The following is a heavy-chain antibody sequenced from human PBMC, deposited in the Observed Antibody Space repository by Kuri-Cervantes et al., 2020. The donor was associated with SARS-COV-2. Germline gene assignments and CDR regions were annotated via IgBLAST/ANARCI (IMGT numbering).Heavy chain of an antibody. D-gene: IGHD4-23*01. Sequence: SETLSLTCTVSGGSISSGSYYWSWIRQPAGKGLEWIGRIYTSGSTNYNPSLKSRVTISVDTSKNQFSLKLSSVTAADTAVYYCARARGNLRYYYYYMDVWGKGTTVTVSS. V-gene: IGHV4-61*02. CDR1: GGSISSGSYY. CDR2: IYTSGST. CDR3: ARARGNLRYYYYYMDV. J-gene: IGHJ6*03.